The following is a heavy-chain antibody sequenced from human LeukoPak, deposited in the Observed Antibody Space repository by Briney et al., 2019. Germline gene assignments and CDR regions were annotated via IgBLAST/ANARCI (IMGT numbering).Heavy chain of an antibody. CDR3: ARRTVTGGFDAVDI. CDR1: GGSISSYY. CDR2: IYYSGST. Sequence: SETLSLTCTVSGGSISSYYWSWIRQPPGKGLEWIGYIYYSGSTNYNPSLKSRVTISVDTSKNQFSLKLSSVTAADPAVDYCARRTVTGGFDAVDIWGQGTMVTVSS. V-gene: IGHV4-59*08. J-gene: IGHJ3*02. D-gene: IGHD4-17*01.